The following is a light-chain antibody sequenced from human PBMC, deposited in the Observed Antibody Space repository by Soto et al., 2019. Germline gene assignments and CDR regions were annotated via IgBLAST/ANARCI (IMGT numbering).Light chain of an antibody. CDR2: DAS. J-gene: IGKJ3*01. Sequence: DIQMTQSPSSLSASVGDRVTITCQASQDISNYLNWYQQKPGKAPKLLIYDASNLETGAPSRFGGSGSGTDFTFTISSLQPEDIATYYCQQYDNLPFGPGTKVDIK. CDR3: QQYDNLP. CDR1: QDISNY. V-gene: IGKV1-33*01.